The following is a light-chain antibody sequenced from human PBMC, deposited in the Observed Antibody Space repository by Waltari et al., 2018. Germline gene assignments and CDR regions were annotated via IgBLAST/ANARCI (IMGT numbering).Light chain of an antibody. V-gene: IGLV5-37*01. CDR2: YKSDSEK. CDR3: MFWPSNVWV. J-gene: IGLJ3*02. CDR1: SHINVGDFN. Sequence: QPVLTQPPSSSASPADSARLTCTLPSHINVGDFNIYWYQQKPGSPPRFPLNYKSDSEKAKGFGVPSRFSGSKDASANAGILLISGLQSEDEADYYCMFWPSNVWVFGGGTKLTVL.